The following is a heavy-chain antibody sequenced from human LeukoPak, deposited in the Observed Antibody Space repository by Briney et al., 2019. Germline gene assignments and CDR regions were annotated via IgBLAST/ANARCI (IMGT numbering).Heavy chain of an antibody. Sequence: ASVKVPCKASGYTFTSFGIGWVRQAPGQGLEWMGWISAYNGNTNYAQNLQGRVTMTRDTSISTAYMELSRLRSDDTAVYYCARGVGPRYFDLWGRGTLVTVSS. J-gene: IGHJ2*01. CDR2: ISAYNGNT. D-gene: IGHD1-26*01. CDR3: ARGVGPRYFDL. CDR1: GYTFTSFG. V-gene: IGHV1-18*01.